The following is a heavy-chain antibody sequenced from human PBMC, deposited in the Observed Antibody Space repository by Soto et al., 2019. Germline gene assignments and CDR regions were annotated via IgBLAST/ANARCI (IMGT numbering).Heavy chain of an antibody. D-gene: IGHD1-26*01. J-gene: IGHJ1*01. CDR2: IYPGDSDT. V-gene: IGHV5-51*01. CDR1: GYSFTSYW. Sequence: PGESLKISCKGSGYSFTSYWIGWVRQMPGKGLEWMGIIYPGDSDTRYSPSFQGQVTISADKSISTAYLQWSSLKASDTAMYYCARSFDNKWELLPEYFQHWGQGTLVTVSS. CDR3: ARSFDNKWELLPEYFQH.